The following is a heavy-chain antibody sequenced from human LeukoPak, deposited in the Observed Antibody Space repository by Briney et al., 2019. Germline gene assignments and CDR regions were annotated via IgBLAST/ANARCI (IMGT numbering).Heavy chain of an antibody. CDR2: ISYDGSNK. D-gene: IGHD3-16*01. CDR1: GFIFSSYG. Sequence: PGRSLRLSCAASGFIFSSYGMHWVRQAPGKGLEWVSAISYDGSNKYYADSVKGRFTISRDKSKNTLYLQMNSLRAEDTAVYYCARDGGSYYYYYGMDVWGQGTTVTVSS. J-gene: IGHJ6*02. V-gene: IGHV3-30*03. CDR3: ARDGGSYYYYYGMDV.